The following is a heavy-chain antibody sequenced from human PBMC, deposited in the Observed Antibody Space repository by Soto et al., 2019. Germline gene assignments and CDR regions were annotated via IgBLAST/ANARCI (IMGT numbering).Heavy chain of an antibody. Sequence: QITLKESGPTLVKPTQNLTLTCTFSGVSISTTAEGVGWIRQPPGKALEWLALVYWDDDERYSTTLKSRLIITKEISKNHVVLTMSYVDPVDTATYYCAHGSCSSADCYPNPYLDYWGQGNLVTVSS. V-gene: IGHV2-5*02. CDR1: GVSISTTAEG. D-gene: IGHD2-2*01. CDR2: VYWDDDE. J-gene: IGHJ4*02. CDR3: AHGSCSSADCYPNPYLDY.